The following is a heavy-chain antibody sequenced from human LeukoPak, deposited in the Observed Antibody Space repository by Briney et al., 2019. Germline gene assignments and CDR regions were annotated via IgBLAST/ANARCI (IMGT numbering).Heavy chain of an antibody. CDR2: ISSGSTTI. CDR3: AREYVWGSSRYLDY. CDR1: GFTFSSYS. V-gene: IGHV3-48*04. D-gene: IGHD3-16*02. Sequence: GGSLRLSCAASGFTFSSYSINWVRQAPGKGPEWVSFISSGSTTIFYADSVKGRFTISRDNAKNSLHLQLNSLRAEDTAVYYCAREYVWGSSRYLDYWGQGTLVTVSS. J-gene: IGHJ4*02.